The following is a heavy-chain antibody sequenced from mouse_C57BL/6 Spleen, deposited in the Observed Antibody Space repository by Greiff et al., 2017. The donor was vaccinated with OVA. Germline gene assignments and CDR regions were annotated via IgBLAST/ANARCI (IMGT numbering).Heavy chain of an antibody. CDR3: ARERVITTVVKGLDY. J-gene: IGHJ2*01. V-gene: IGHV1-80*01. D-gene: IGHD1-1*01. Sequence: LEESGAELVKPGASVQISCKASGYAFSSYWMHWVKQRPGKGLEWIGQIYPGDGDTNYNGKFKGKATLTADTSSSTAYMQLSSLTSEDSAVYFCARERVITTVVKGLDYWGQGTTLTVSS. CDR1: GYAFSSYW. CDR2: IYPGDGDT.